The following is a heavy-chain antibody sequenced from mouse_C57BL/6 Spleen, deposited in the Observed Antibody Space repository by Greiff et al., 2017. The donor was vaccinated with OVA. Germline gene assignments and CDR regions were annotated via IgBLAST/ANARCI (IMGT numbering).Heavy chain of an antibody. V-gene: IGHV5-9*01. CDR2: ISGGGGNT. CDR3: ARQGYYGSSATYAMDY. D-gene: IGHD1-1*01. CDR1: GFTFSSYT. J-gene: IGHJ4*01. Sequence: EVKLMESGGGLVKPGGSLKLSCAASGFTFSSYTMSWVRQTPEKRLEWVATISGGGGNTYYPDSVKGRFTISRDNAKNTLYLQMSSLRSEDTALYYCARQGYYGSSATYAMDYWGQGTSVTVSS.